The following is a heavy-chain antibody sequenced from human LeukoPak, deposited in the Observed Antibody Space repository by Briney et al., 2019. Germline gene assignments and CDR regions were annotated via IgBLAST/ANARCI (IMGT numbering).Heavy chain of an antibody. V-gene: IGHV3-23*01. Sequence: GGSLRLSCAASGFTFGSYAMSWVRQAPGKGLEWVSAISGSGGSTYYADSVKGRFTISRDNSKNTLYLQMNSLRAEDTAVYYCAKDGSRRYYYDSSGYSPPYYYYGMDVWGQGTTVTVSS. J-gene: IGHJ6*02. CDR1: GFTFGSYA. CDR3: AKDGSRRYYYDSSGYSPPYYYYGMDV. D-gene: IGHD3-22*01. CDR2: ISGSGGST.